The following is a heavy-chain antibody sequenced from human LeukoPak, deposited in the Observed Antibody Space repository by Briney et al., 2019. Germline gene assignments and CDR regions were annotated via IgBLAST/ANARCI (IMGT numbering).Heavy chain of an antibody. CDR3: ARGEVGYYYDSSGTAFDI. D-gene: IGHD3-22*01. J-gene: IGHJ3*02. V-gene: IGHV4-39*07. CDR2: VYHSGST. CDR1: GGSISSPTFY. Sequence: SETLSLTCTVSGGSISSPTFYWGWIRQPPGKGLVWIGSVYHSGSTYYSPSLKSRVTISVDTSKNQFSLKLSSVTAADTAVYYCARGEVGYYYDSSGTAFDIWGQGTMVTVSS.